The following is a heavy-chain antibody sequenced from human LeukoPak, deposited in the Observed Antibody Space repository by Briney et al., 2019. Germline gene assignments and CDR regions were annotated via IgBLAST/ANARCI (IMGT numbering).Heavy chain of an antibody. CDR3: ARAGKITIFGVVTKNWFDP. CDR2: IYYSGST. CDR1: GGSISSGGYY. Sequence: SQTLSLTCTVSGGSISSGGYYWSWIRQHPGKGLEWIGYIYYSGSTYYNPSLKSRVTISVDTSKNQFSLKLSSVTAADTAVYYCARAGKITIFGVVTKNWFDPWGQGTLVTVSS. D-gene: IGHD3-3*01. V-gene: IGHV4-31*03. J-gene: IGHJ5*02.